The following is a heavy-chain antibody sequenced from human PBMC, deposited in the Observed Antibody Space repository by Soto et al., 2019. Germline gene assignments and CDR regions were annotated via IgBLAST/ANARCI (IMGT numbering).Heavy chain of an antibody. J-gene: IGHJ5*02. CDR2: IYYSGST. Sequence: GGSISSSSYYWGWIRQPPGKGLEWIGSIYYSGSTYYNPSLKSRVTISVDTSKNQFSLKLSSVTAADTAVYYCARLTYYDFWSGYEPQYNWFDPWGQGTLVTSPQ. CDR1: GGSISSSSYY. V-gene: IGHV4-39*01. CDR3: ARLTYYDFWSGYEPQYNWFDP. D-gene: IGHD3-3*01.